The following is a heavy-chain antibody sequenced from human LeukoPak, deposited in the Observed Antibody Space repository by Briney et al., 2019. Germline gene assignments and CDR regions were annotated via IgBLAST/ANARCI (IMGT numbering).Heavy chain of an antibody. J-gene: IGHJ4*02. V-gene: IGHV4-34*01. D-gene: IGHD5-24*01. CDR1: GGSFSGYY. CDR3: ATLEMATIGGGFDY. CDR2: INHSGST. Sequence: SETLSLTCAVYGGSFSGYYWSWIRQTPGKGLECIGEINHSGSTNYNPSLKSRVTISVDTSKNQFSLKLSSVTAADTAVYYCATLEMATIGGGFDYWGQGTLVTVSS.